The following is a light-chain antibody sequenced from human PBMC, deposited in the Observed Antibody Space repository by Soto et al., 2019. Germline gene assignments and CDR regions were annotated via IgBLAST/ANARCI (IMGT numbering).Light chain of an antibody. Sequence: EIVLTQSPATLSLSPGERATLSCRASQSVSSYLAWYQQKPGQAPRLLIYDASNSATGIPARFSGSRSGTDFTLTISTREPEDFAVYYGQQLSTLPPFTFGPATKVDIK. V-gene: IGKV3-11*01. J-gene: IGKJ3*01. CDR3: QQLSTLPPFT. CDR1: QSVSSY. CDR2: DAS.